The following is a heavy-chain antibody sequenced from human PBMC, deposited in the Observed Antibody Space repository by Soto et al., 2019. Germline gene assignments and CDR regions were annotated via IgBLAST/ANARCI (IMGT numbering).Heavy chain of an antibody. CDR1: GFTFSSYA. J-gene: IGHJ4*02. CDR3: AKPIVLLIYASDS. CDR2: ISGSGGTT. V-gene: IGHV3-23*01. Sequence: EVQLLESGGGWVQPGGSLRLSCAASGFTFSSYAMSWVRQAPGKGLEWVSAISGSGGTTYYADSVKGRFTISRDNSKNTLYLQMNTLRAEDTAMYYCAKPIVLLIYASDSWGQGALVTVSS. D-gene: IGHD2-8*01.